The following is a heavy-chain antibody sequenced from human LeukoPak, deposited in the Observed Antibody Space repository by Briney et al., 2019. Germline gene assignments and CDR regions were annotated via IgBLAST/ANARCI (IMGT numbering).Heavy chain of an antibody. J-gene: IGHJ4*02. CDR3: ARGPTFND. V-gene: IGHV4-34*01. Sequence: SETLSLTCAVYGGSFSGYYWIRQPPGKGLEWIGEINHSGSTNYNPSLKSRVTISIDTSKMQFSLKLSSVTAADTAVYYCARGPTFNDWGQGTLVTVSS. CDR2: INHSGST. CDR1: GGSFSGYY.